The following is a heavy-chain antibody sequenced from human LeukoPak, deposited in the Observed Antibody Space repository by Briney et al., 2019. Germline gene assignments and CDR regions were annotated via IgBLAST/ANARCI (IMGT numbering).Heavy chain of an antibody. D-gene: IGHD5-24*01. V-gene: IGHV4-59*01. CDR3: ARMPEATTHFEY. CDR1: GGSFSGYY. CDR2: IYYSGST. J-gene: IGHJ4*02. Sequence: PSETLSLTCAVYGGSFSGYYWSWIRQPPGKGLEWIGYIYYSGSTNYNPSLKSRVTISVDTSKNQFSLKLSSVTAADTAVYYCARMPEATTHFEYWGQGTLVTVSS.